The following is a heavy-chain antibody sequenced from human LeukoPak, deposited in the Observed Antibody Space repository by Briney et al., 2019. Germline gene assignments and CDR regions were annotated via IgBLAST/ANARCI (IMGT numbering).Heavy chain of an antibody. Sequence: GESLKISCXGSGYRFSSYWIGWVRQMAGKSLEWMGIIYPGDSETRYSPSFQGQVTISADKSISTAYLQWSSLKASDTAMYYCVRALGYCSSGSCYYYEYWGQGTLVTVSS. CDR2: IYPGDSET. CDR1: GYRFSSYW. V-gene: IGHV5-51*01. D-gene: IGHD2-15*01. CDR3: VRALGYCSSGSCYYYEY. J-gene: IGHJ4*02.